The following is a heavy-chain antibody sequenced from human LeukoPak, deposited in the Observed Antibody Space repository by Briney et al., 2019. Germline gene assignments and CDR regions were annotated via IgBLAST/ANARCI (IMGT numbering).Heavy chain of an antibody. CDR2: INWNGGST. J-gene: IGHJ4*02. D-gene: IGHD1-1*01. Sequence: GGSLRLSCAASGFTFDDYSMSWVRQAPGKGLEWVSGINWNGGSTGYADSVKGRFTISRDNAKNSLYLQMNSLRAEDTALYYCARVTEELEPFDYWGQGTLVTVSS. V-gene: IGHV3-20*04. CDR1: GFTFDDYS. CDR3: ARVTEELEPFDY.